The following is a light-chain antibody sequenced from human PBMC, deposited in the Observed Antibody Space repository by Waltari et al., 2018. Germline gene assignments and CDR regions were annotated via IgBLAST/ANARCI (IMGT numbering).Light chain of an antibody. Sequence: QSALTQPASVSGSHGQSITISCSGTRSDIGGYDYVSWDQQYPGIAPKLIIYDVTNRPSGVSNRFSGSKSGYTASLTISGLQAADEAHYYCTSYTRKHTWVFGGGTKVTVL. J-gene: IGLJ3*02. CDR2: DVT. CDR3: TSYTRKHTWV. CDR1: RSDIGGYDY. V-gene: IGLV2-14*03.